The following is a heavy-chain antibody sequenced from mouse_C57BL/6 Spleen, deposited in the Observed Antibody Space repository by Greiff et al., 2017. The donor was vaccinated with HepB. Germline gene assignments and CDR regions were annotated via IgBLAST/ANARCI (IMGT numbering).Heavy chain of an antibody. V-gene: IGHV2-9-1*01. CDR3: DRKVLYDYDVYFDY. J-gene: IGHJ2*01. D-gene: IGHD2-4*01. CDR1: GFSLTSYA. Sequence: VKLVESGPGLVAPSQSLSITCTVSGFSLTSYAISWVRQPTGKGLEWLGVIWTGGGTNYNSALKSRLSISTDNSNSQVILKMNSLQTDDTARYYCDRKVLYDYDVYFDYWGQGTTLTVSS. CDR2: IWTGGGT.